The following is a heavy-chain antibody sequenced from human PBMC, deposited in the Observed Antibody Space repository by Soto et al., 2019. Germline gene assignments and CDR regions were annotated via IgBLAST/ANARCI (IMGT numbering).Heavy chain of an antibody. CDR1: GGSVSSVGYY. CDR2: IYSNGNT. Sequence: QVQLQESVPGLVRPSQTLSLTCIVSGGSVSSVGYYCSWVRQHPGTGLEWIGYIYSNGNTYYDPSLKSRVTISVDTSKNQFSLNLNSVTAADTAVYWCARGKPFSGMDVWGQGTTVTVSS. V-gene: IGHV4-31*03. CDR3: ARGKPFSGMDV. J-gene: IGHJ6*02.